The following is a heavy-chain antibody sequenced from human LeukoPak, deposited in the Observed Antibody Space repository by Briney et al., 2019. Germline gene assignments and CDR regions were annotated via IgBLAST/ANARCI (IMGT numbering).Heavy chain of an antibody. Sequence: GASVKVSCKASGYSLTDYFIHWVRQAPGQGLEWMGWIKPNSGGTHYVQMFQGRVTMTRDTSISTVYMDLSNLKYDDTAVYYCARVHGGRELDAFDFWGQGTMLTVSS. CDR2: IKPNSGGT. D-gene: IGHD1-7*01. J-gene: IGHJ3*01. CDR1: GYSLTDYF. CDR3: ARVHGGRELDAFDF. V-gene: IGHV1-2*02.